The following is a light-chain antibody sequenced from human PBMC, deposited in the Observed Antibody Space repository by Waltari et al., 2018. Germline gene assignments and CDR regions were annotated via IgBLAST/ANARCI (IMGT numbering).Light chain of an antibody. J-gene: IGLJ3*02. CDR1: SGHSSNV. V-gene: IGLV4-69*01. Sequence: QLVLTQSPSASASLGASVTLTCTLSSGHSSNVIAWLQQRPEKGPRDWMKVNSDGSHSKGDEIPDRFSGSSSGAERYLTISSLQSEDEGDYYCQTGGHGTWVFGGGTKLTVL. CDR2: VNSDGSH. CDR3: QTGGHGTWV.